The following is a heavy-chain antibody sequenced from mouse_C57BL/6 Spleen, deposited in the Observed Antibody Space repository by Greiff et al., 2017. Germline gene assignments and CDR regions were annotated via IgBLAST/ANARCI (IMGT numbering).Heavy chain of an antibody. V-gene: IGHV2-2*01. CDR2: IWRGGST. CDR1: GFSLTSYG. CDR3: ARDADWYLDV. Sequence: VKLMESGPGLVQPSQSLSITCTVSGFSLTSYGVHWVRQSPGKGLEWLGVIWRGGSTDYNAAFISRLSISKDNSKSQVFFKMNSLQADDTAIYYCARDADWYLDVWGTGTTVTVSS. J-gene: IGHJ1*03.